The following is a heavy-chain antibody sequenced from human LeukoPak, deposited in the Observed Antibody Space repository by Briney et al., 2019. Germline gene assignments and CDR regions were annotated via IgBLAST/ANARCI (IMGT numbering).Heavy chain of an antibody. D-gene: IGHD5-18*01. Sequence: PGRSLRLSCVASGFTFSIYVMHWVRQAPGKGLEWVAVISYDGTNTYYADSVKGRFTISRDNSKNTLFLQMNSLRAEDTAVYFCARGSRGYNYGFHYWGQGTLVTVSS. V-gene: IGHV3-30*03. CDR3: ARGSRGYNYGFHY. CDR1: GFTFSIYV. CDR2: ISYDGTNT. J-gene: IGHJ4*02.